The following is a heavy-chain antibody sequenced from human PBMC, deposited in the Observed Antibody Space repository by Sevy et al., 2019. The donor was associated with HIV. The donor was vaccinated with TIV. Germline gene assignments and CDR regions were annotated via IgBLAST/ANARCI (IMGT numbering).Heavy chain of an antibody. CDR2: IYYSGST. Sequence: SETLSLTCTVSRGSISTYYWTWIRQPPGKGLEWIGYIYYSGSTDYNPSLKSRVTMSIDTSKNQFSLKLRSVTAADTAVYYCTRGEPNQQQLDYFDYWGQGTLVTVSS. CDR1: RGSISTYY. J-gene: IGHJ4*02. D-gene: IGHD6-13*01. CDR3: TRGEPNQQQLDYFDY. V-gene: IGHV4-59*01.